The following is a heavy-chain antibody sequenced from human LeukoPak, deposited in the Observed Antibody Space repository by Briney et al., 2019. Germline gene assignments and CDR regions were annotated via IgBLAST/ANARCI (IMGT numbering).Heavy chain of an antibody. V-gene: IGHV3-21*01. CDR2: ISSSSSYI. D-gene: IGHD5-24*01. CDR3: ARDTPRGTGMDV. J-gene: IGHJ6*02. CDR1: GFAFAEHG. Sequence: GGSLRLSCTASGFAFAEHGMSWVRQAPGKGLEWVSSISSSSSYIYYADSVRGRFTISRDNAKNSLYLQMNSLRAEDTAVYYCARDTPRGTGMDVWGQGTTVTVSS.